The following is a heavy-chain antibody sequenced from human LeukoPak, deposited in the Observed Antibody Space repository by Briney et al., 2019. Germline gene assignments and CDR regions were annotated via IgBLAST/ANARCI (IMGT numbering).Heavy chain of an antibody. J-gene: IGHJ6*03. CDR2: IYYSGRT. CDR3: ARHFAWRVNYYYYMDV. Sequence: GSIXSSSXXXGWVSQPPGKXXXXVGSIYYSGRTYYNPSLKSRVTISLDTSKNQFSLKLSSVTAADTAVYYCARHFAWRVNYYYYMDVWGKGTTVTVSS. CDR1: GSIXSSSXX. V-gene: IGHV4-39*01. D-gene: IGHD5-24*01.